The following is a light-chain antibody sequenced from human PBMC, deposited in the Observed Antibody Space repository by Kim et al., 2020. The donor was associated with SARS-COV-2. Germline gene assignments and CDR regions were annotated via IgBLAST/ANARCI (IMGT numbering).Light chain of an antibody. Sequence: ITISCTGTSSDVGDYKYVSWYQQHPGKAPKLMIYDVSNRPSGVSNRFSGSKSGNTASLTISGLQAEDEADYYCSSYTSSSTLDVVFGGGTQLTVL. V-gene: IGLV2-14*03. CDR2: DVS. CDR1: SSDVGDYKY. CDR3: SSYTSSSTLDVV. J-gene: IGLJ2*01.